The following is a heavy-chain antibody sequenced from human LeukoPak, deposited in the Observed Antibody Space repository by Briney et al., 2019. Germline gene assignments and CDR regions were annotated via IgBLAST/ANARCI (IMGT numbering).Heavy chain of an antibody. D-gene: IGHD6-19*01. J-gene: IGHJ4*02. CDR2: IYYSGST. V-gene: IGHV4-59*01. Sequence: SETLSLTCTVSGSGGSISNYYWSWIRQPPGKGLEWIGYIYYSGSTNHNPSLKSRVTMSVDTSKNQLSLKLSSVTAADTAVYYCARERSGWFFSNWGQGTLVTVSS. CDR3: ARERSGWFFSN. CDR1: GSGGSISNYY.